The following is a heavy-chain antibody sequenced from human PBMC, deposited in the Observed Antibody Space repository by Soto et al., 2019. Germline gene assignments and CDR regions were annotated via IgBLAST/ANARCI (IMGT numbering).Heavy chain of an antibody. CDR1: GFTVSSNY. Sequence: GESLKISCAASGFTVSSNYMSWVRQAPGKGLEWVSVIYSGGSTYYADSVKGRFTISRHNSKNTLYLQMNSLRAEDTAVYYCARGPTEVGALTFDIWGQGTMVTVSS. CDR2: IYSGGST. V-gene: IGHV3-53*04. CDR3: ARGPTEVGALTFDI. D-gene: IGHD1-26*01. J-gene: IGHJ3*02.